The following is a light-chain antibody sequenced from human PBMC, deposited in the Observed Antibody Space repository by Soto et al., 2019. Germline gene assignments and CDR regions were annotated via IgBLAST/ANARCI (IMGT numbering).Light chain of an antibody. J-gene: IGKJ2*01. V-gene: IGKV3-11*01. Sequence: EIVLTQSPATLSLSPGERATLSCRASQSVSSYLAWYQQKPGQAPRLLIYDASNRATGIPARFSGSGSGTDFTLTISSLEREDFAVYYFQQRSNWPPVYTFGQGTKLEI. CDR2: DAS. CDR1: QSVSSY. CDR3: QQRSNWPPVYT.